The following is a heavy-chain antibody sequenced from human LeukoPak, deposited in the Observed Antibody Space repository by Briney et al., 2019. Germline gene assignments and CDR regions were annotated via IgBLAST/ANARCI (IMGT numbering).Heavy chain of an antibody. CDR2: IYYTGRT. J-gene: IGHJ6*02. V-gene: IGHV4-39*01. CDR3: ARHTVYHDFWSGPDV. CDR1: GGSISSSSYY. D-gene: IGHD3-3*01. Sequence: SETLSLTCTVSGGSISSSSYYWGWIRQPPGKGLEWIGSIYYTGRTYYNPSLKSRVTVSVDTSKNHFSLELSSVTASDTAVYYCARHTVYHDFWSGPDVWGQGTMVTVSS.